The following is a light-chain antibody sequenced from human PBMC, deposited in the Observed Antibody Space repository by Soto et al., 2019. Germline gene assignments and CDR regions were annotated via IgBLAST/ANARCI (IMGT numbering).Light chain of an antibody. V-gene: IGKV1-5*01. Sequence: DIQMTQSPSTLSASVGDRVTITCRASQSIGDSLAWYQQKPGKAPKFLIYDASSLESGVPSRFSGIKSGAEFTLTISSLQPDDFATYYCQQYSTYPWTFGHGTKVEIK. CDR2: DAS. J-gene: IGKJ1*01. CDR3: QQYSTYPWT. CDR1: QSIGDS.